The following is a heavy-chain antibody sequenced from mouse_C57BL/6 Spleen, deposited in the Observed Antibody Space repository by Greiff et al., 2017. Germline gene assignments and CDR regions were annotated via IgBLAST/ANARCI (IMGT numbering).Heavy chain of an antibody. V-gene: IGHV1-85*01. Sequence: VKLMESGPELVKPGASVKLSCKASGYTFTSYDINWVKQRPGQGLAWIGWIYPRDGSTKYNEKFKGKATLTVDTSSSTAYMELHSLTSEDSAVYFCASPFITTVVAHWYFDVWGTGTTVTVSS. CDR3: ASPFITTVVAHWYFDV. CDR1: GYTFTSYD. J-gene: IGHJ1*03. D-gene: IGHD1-1*01. CDR2: IYPRDGST.